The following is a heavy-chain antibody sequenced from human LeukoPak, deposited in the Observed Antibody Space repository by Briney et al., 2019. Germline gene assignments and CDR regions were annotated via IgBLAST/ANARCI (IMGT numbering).Heavy chain of an antibody. Sequence: SETLSLTCTVSGGFISSYYWSWIRQPPGKGLEWIGYIYYSGSTDYNPSLKSRVTISVDTSKNQFSLKLTSVTAADTAVYYCASLDTTVTLFDYWGQGTLVTVSS. J-gene: IGHJ4*02. D-gene: IGHD4-17*01. CDR2: IYYSGST. V-gene: IGHV4-59*08. CDR1: GGFISSYY. CDR3: ASLDTTVTLFDY.